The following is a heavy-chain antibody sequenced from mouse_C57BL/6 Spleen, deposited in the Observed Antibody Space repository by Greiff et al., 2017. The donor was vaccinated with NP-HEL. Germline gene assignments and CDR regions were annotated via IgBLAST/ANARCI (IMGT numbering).Heavy chain of an antibody. J-gene: IGHJ4*01. Sequence: VQLQQSGAELVKPGASVKISCKASGYAFSSYWMNWVKQRPGKGLEWIGQIYPGDGDTNYNGKFKGKATLTADKSSSTAYMQLSSLTSEDSAVYCCARSYYYGSIYAMDYWGQGTSVTVSS. CDR1: GYAFSSYW. CDR2: IYPGDGDT. CDR3: ARSYYYGSIYAMDY. D-gene: IGHD1-1*01. V-gene: IGHV1-80*01.